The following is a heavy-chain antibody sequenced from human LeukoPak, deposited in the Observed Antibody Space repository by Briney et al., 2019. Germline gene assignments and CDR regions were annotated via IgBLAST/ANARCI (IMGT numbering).Heavy chain of an antibody. CDR2: IYYSGST. CDR1: GGSISSYY. D-gene: IGHD3-22*01. V-gene: IGHV4-59*01. Sequence: SETLSLTCTVSGGSISSYYWSWIRQPPGKGLEWIGYIYYSGSTNYNPSLKSRVTISVDTSKNQFSLKLSSVTAADTAVYYCARGSSGYYFDYWGQGTLVTV. J-gene: IGHJ4*02. CDR3: ARGSSGYYFDY.